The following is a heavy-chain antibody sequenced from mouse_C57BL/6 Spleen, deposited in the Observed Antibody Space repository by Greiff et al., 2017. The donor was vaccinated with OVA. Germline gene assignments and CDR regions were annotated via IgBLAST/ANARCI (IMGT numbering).Heavy chain of an antibody. V-gene: IGHV1-26*01. CDR1: GYTFTDYY. J-gene: IGHJ2*01. CDR3: ACYDGYYFDY. Sequence: VHVKQSGPELVKPGASVKISCKASGYTFTDYYMNWVKQSHGKSLEWIGDINPNNGGTSYNQKFKGKATLTVDKSSSTAYMELRSLTSEDSAVYYCACYDGYYFDYWGQGTTLTVSS. D-gene: IGHD2-3*01. CDR2: INPNNGGT.